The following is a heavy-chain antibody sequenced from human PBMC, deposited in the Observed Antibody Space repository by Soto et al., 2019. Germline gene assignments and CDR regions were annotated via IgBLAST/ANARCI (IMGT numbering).Heavy chain of an antibody. D-gene: IGHD3-10*01. CDR1: GGTFSSSA. CDR3: ARASNYYGSGLSWFGS. V-gene: IGHV1-69*18. CDR2: VIPMFATS. Sequence: QVQLVQSGAEVKKPGSSVKVSCRTSGGTFSSSAISWVRRAPGQGLEWMGKVIPMFATSNYAEKFLDRVTITADESTNIVYWEVDSLRSEDTAIYYCARASNYYGSGLSWFGSWGQGTLVTVSS. J-gene: IGHJ5*01.